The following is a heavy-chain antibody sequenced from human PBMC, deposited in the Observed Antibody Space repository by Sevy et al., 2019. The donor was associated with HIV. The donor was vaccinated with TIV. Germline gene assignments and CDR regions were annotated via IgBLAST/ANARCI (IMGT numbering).Heavy chain of an antibody. J-gene: IGHJ6*02. CDR3: ARGGPDDILTHYGMDV. CDR1: GGSFSFYG. CDR2: IIPILGTT. V-gene: IGHV1-69*01. D-gene: IGHD3-9*01. Sequence: ASVKVSCKAFGGSFSFYGISWVRQAPGQGLEWMAGIIPILGTTKYEQKFQGSVTITADESTRTVYMELTSLRSEDTAVYYCARGGPDDILTHYGMDVWGQGTTVTVSS.